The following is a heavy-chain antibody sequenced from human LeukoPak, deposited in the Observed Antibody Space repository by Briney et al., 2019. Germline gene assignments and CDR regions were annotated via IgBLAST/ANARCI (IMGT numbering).Heavy chain of an antibody. J-gene: IGHJ4*02. V-gene: IGHV3-21*01. Sequence: GGSLRLSCAASGFTFSASIMNWVRQAPGKGLEWGASIIRISTYLHSADSVKGRSTISRANARNSPFLQVTSLRAAATAIYYCARDEGYYFVSWGQGAQVTVSS. CDR2: IIRISTYL. CDR1: GFTFSASI. CDR3: ARDEGYYFVS.